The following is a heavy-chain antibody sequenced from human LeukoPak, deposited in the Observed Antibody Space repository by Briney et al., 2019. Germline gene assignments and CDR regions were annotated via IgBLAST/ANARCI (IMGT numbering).Heavy chain of an antibody. CDR3: AKDRGSYCGGDCGRFDY. J-gene: IGHJ4*02. CDR2: ISGSGGST. Sequence: GGSLRLSCAASGFTFSSYSMNWVRQAPGKGLEWVSAISGSGGSTYYTDSVKGRFTISRDNSKNTLYLQMNSLRAEDTAVYYCAKDRGSYCGGDCGRFDYWGQGTLVTISS. V-gene: IGHV3-23*01. D-gene: IGHD2-21*02. CDR1: GFTFSSYS.